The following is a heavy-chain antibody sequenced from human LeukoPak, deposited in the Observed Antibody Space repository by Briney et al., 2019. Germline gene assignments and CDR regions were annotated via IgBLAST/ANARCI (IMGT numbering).Heavy chain of an antibody. V-gene: IGHV4-59*01. J-gene: IGHJ4*02. Sequence: SETLSLTCSVSGGSISGYYWSWIRQPPGRGLEWIGSMFYRGSTSFNPSLKSRVSFSLDTSKNQFSLKLSSVTAADTGVYHCARYHCTSGDCNHLDKWGRGTLVTVSS. D-gene: IGHD2-21*02. CDR3: ARYHCTSGDCNHLDK. CDR1: GGSISGYY. CDR2: MFYRGST.